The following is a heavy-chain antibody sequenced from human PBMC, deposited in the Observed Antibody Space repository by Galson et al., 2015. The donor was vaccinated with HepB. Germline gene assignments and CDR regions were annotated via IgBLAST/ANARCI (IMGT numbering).Heavy chain of an antibody. Sequence: SLRLSCAASGFFFSSNGIHWVRQAPGKGLEWVTFIRYDGNIKYYADAVKGRFTISRDNSKNTVYLQMNGLRPEDTAVYYCAKWALASMGDAFDIWGQGTMVSVSS. CDR3: AKWALASMGDAFDI. CDR1: GFFFSSNG. D-gene: IGHD2-21*01. V-gene: IGHV3-30*02. CDR2: IRYDGNIK. J-gene: IGHJ3*02.